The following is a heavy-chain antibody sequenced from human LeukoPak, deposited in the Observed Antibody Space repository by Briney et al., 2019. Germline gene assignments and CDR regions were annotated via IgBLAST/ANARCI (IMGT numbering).Heavy chain of an antibody. CDR2: LDPEDGET. Sequence: GASVKVSCEVSGYTLTELSMHWVRQAPGKGLEWMGGLDPEDGETIYAQKFQGRVTMTEDTSTDTAYMELSSLRSEDTAVYYCATGLGWAGQGNWFDPWGQGTLVTVSS. V-gene: IGHV1-24*01. D-gene: IGHD6-19*01. CDR1: GYTLTELS. CDR3: ATGLGWAGQGNWFDP. J-gene: IGHJ5*02.